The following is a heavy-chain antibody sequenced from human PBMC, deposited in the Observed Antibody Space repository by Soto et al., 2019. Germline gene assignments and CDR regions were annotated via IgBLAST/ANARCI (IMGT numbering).Heavy chain of an antibody. CDR3: ARAGSSWYLPNGMDV. V-gene: IGHV3-53*01. J-gene: IGHJ6*02. CDR2: IYSGGST. Sequence: GGSLRLSCAASGFTVSSNYMSWVRHAPGKGLEWVSVIYSGGSTYYADSVKGRFTISRDNSKNTLYLQMNSLRAEDTAVYYCARAGSSWYLPNGMDVWGQGTTVTVSS. CDR1: GFTVSSNY. D-gene: IGHD6-13*01.